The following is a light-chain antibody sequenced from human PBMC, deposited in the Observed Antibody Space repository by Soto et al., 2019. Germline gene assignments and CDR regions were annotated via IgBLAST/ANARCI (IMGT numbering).Light chain of an antibody. CDR2: SNN. CDR1: SSDVGGYNY. CDR3: EAWDASLCGFYV. Sequence: QSVLTQPASVSGSPGQSITISCTGTSSDVGGYNYVSWYQQHPGKAPKLLIYSNNHRPSGVPDRFSASKAGASASLAISGLQSGDEGDHYCEAWDASLCGFYVFGYGTKVTVL. V-gene: IGLV2-14*01. J-gene: IGLJ1*01.